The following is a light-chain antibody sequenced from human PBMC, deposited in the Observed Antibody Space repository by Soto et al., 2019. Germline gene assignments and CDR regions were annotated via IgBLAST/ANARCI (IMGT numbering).Light chain of an antibody. CDR1: QSLVHRDGNTY. Sequence: DVVVTQSPLSLPVTLGQAASISCRSSQSLVHRDGNTYLSWFRQRPGQSPRRLIYKVSNREAGVPDSFRGSGSGTDFTLKISGVEAEDVGLYYGMKGSHWPPITSGQGTRLEIK. CDR3: MKGSHWPPIT. J-gene: IGKJ5*01. V-gene: IGKV2-30*02. CDR2: KVS.